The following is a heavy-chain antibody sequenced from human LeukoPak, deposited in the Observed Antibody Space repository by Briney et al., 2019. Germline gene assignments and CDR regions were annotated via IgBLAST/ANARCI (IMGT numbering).Heavy chain of an antibody. D-gene: IGHD3-10*01. J-gene: IGHJ3*02. CDR3: ARDRGGSAFDI. V-gene: IGHV3-74*01. CDR1: GFTFRSYW. Sequence: PGGSLRLSCAPSGFTFRSYWMHWVRQAPGKGLVWVSRINSDGSSTSYADSVKGLFTISRDNAKNTLYLQMNSLRAEDTAVYHCARDRGGSAFDILGQGTMVTVSS. CDR2: INSDGSST.